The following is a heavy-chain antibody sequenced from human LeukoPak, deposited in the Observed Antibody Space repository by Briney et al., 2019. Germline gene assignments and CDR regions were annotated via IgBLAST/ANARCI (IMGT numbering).Heavy chain of an antibody. Sequence: SETLSLTCTVSGGSLSSYYWSWIRQHPGKGLEWIGYIYYSGSTNYNPSLKSRVTISVDTSKNQFSLKLSSVTAADTTVYYCARGWVSTDFDLWGRGTLVTVSS. D-gene: IGHD5/OR15-5a*01. CDR1: GGSLSSYY. CDR2: IYYSGST. CDR3: ARGWVSTDFDL. V-gene: IGHV4-59*01. J-gene: IGHJ2*01.